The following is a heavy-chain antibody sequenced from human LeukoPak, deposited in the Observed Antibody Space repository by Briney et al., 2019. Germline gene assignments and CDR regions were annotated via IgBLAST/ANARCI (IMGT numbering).Heavy chain of an antibody. CDR3: AKEMESSFDY. D-gene: IGHD1-1*01. CDR2: ISSSGGTT. V-gene: IGHV3-23*01. CDR1: GFTFSSYA. Sequence: GGSLRLSCAASGFTFSSYAMSWVRQAPGKGLEWVSAISSSGGTTYYADSVKGRFTIPRDNSKNTLYLQMNSLRAEDTAVYFCAKEMESSFDYWGQGTLVTVSS. J-gene: IGHJ4*02.